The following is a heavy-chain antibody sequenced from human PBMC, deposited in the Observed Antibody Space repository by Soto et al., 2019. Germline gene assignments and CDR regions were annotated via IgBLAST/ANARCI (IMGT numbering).Heavy chain of an antibody. D-gene: IGHD4-17*01. V-gene: IGHV3-48*03. Sequence: QLGGSLRLSCAASGFTFSSYEMNWVRQAPGKGLEWVSYISSSGSTIYYADSVKGRFTISRDNAKNSLYLQMNSLRAEDTAVYYCARRSTVTHYWYFDLWGRGTLVTVSS. CDR3: ARRSTVTHYWYFDL. CDR1: GFTFSSYE. J-gene: IGHJ2*01. CDR2: ISSSGSTI.